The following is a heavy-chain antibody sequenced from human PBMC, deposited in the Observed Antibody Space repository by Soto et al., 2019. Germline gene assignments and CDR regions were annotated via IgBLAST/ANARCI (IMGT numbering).Heavy chain of an antibody. CDR3: ARHGTEAGYSSSRYRAYYYYGMDV. Sequence: PSETLSLTCTVSGGSISSSSYYWGWIRQPPGKGLEWIGSIYYSGSTYYNPSLKSRVTISVDTSKNQFSLKLSSVTAADTVVYYCARHGTEAGYSSSRYRAYYYYGMDVWGQGTTVTVSS. CDR2: IYYSGST. CDR1: GGSISSSSYY. D-gene: IGHD6-13*01. V-gene: IGHV4-39*01. J-gene: IGHJ6*02.